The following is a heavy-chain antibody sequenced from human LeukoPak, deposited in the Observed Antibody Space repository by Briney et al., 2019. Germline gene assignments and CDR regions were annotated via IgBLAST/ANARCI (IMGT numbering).Heavy chain of an antibody. CDR1: GGSISSSSYY. D-gene: IGHD6-19*01. CDR2: IYYSGST. Sequence: SETPSLTCTVSGGSISSSSYYWGWIRQPPGKGLEWIGSIYYSGSTYYNPSLKSRVTISLDTAKNQFSLKLSSVTAADTAVYYCARQGSSGWYSSSYYYYYMDVWGKGTTVTISS. CDR3: ARQGSSGWYSSSYYYYYMDV. J-gene: IGHJ6*03. V-gene: IGHV4-39*01.